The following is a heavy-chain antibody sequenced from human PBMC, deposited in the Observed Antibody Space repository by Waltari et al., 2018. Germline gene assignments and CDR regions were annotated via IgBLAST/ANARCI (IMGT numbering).Heavy chain of an antibody. Sequence: EVQLVESGGGLVQPGGSLRLSCAASGFTFRSYWMHWVRQGPGRGVVWVSRVNSEGTSTSYADSVKGRFTISRDNAKNTLYLQMNSLRAEDTAVYYCTRSTSISNAFNIWGQGTMVTVSS. CDR2: VNSEGTST. CDR1: GFTFRSYW. CDR3: TRSTSISNAFNI. J-gene: IGHJ3*02. V-gene: IGHV3-74*01. D-gene: IGHD6-6*01.